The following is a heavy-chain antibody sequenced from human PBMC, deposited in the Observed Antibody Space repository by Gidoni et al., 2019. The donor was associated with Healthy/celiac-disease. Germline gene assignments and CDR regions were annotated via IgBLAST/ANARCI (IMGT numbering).Heavy chain of an antibody. V-gene: IGHV3-48*03. J-gene: IGHJ4*02. CDR2: ISGRGSTI. CDR1: GFTFSSYE. Sequence: EVQLVESGGGLVQPGGSLRLSCAASGFTFSSYELNWVRQAPGMGLEWVSYISGRGSTIYYAESGKGRFTSSRDNAKSSLYLQMNSLGAEEKAGYYCARGEAAAGNDYWGQGTLVTVSA. D-gene: IGHD6-13*01. CDR3: ARGEAAAGNDY.